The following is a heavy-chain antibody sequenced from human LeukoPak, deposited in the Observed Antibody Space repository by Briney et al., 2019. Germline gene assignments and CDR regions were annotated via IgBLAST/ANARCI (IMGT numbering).Heavy chain of an antibody. CDR1: GFTFSSYG. D-gene: IGHD6-13*01. CDR2: IWYDGSNK. V-gene: IGHV3-33*01. J-gene: IGHJ5*02. CDR3: AREVIAAAGPGWFDP. Sequence: GRSLRLSCAASGFTFSSYGMHWVHQAPGKGLEWVAVIWYDGSNKYYADSVKGRFTISRDNSKNTLYLQMNSLRAEDTAVYYCAREVIAAAGPGWFDPWGQGTLVTVSS.